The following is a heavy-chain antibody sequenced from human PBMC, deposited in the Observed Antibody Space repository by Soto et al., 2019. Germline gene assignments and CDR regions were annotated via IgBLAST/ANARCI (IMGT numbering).Heavy chain of an antibody. V-gene: IGHV3-30*18. CDR2: ISYDGSNK. CDR1: GFTFSSYG. J-gene: IGHJ4*02. CDR3: AKDLVTAMFY. Sequence: QVQLVESGGGVVQPGRSLRLSCAASGFTFSSYGMHWVRQAPGKGLEWVAVISYDGSNKYYADSVKGRFTISRDNSKNTLYLQMNSLRAEDTAVYYCAKDLVTAMFYWGQGTLVTVSS. D-gene: IGHD5-18*01.